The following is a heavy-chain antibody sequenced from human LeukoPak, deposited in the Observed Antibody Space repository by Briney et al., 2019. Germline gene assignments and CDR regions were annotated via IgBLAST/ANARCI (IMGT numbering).Heavy chain of an antibody. D-gene: IGHD3-10*01. V-gene: IGHV5-51*01. J-gene: IGHJ4*02. CDR1: GYSFTSYW. CDR2: IYPGDSDT. CDR3: ARQSTGYYGSGSYSY. Sequence: GESLKISCKGSGYSFTSYWIGWVRQMPGKGLEWMGIIYPGDSDTRYSPSSQGQVTISADKSISTAYLQWSSLKASDTAMYYCARQSTGYYGSGSYSYWGQGTLVTVSS.